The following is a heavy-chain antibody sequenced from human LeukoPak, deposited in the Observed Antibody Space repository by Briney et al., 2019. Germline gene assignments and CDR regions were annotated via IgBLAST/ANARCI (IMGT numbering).Heavy chain of an antibody. CDR3: ATPLNYYYGSGSYYKFDY. D-gene: IGHD3-10*01. CDR1: GYTLIELS. Sequence: ASVKVSCKVSGYTLIELSMHWVRQAPGKGLEWMGGFHPEDGETIYAQKFQGRVTMTEDTSTDTAYMELSSLGSEDTAVYYCATPLNYYYGSGSYYKFDYWGQGTLVTVSS. CDR2: FHPEDGET. J-gene: IGHJ4*02. V-gene: IGHV1-24*01.